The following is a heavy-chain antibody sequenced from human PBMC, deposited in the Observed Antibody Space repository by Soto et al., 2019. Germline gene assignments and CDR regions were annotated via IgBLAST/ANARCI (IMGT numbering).Heavy chain of an antibody. J-gene: IGHJ6*02. V-gene: IGHV1-69*13. Sequence: ASVKVSCKASGGTFSSYAISWVRQAPGQGLEWMGGIIPIFGTANYAQKFQGRVTITADESTSTAYMELSSLRSEDTAVYYCARVSFFYDILTGYRYPDYYYGMDVWGQGTTVTVSS. CDR2: IIPIFGTA. CDR3: ARVSFFYDILTGYRYPDYYYGMDV. D-gene: IGHD3-9*01. CDR1: GGTFSSYA.